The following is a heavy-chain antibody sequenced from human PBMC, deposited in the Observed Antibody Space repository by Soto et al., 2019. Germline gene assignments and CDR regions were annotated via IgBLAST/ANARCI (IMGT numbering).Heavy chain of an antibody. CDR2: ISPIMGIA. J-gene: IGHJ6*02. Sequence: QVQLVRSGAEVKKPGSSVKVSCKASGGTFSSKTISWVRQAPGQGLEWMGRISPIMGIANSAQKIQGRVTITADKTTSTVYMELSGLTSEDTAVYYCTRDKPPDYYYGMDGWGQGTTVTVSS. CDR1: GGTFSSKT. CDR3: TRDKPPDYYYGMDG. V-gene: IGHV1-69*08.